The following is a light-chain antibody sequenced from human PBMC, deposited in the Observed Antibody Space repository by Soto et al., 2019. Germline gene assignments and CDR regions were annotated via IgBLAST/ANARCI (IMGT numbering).Light chain of an antibody. J-gene: IGLJ2*01. CDR1: KLGDKY. CDR2: QAS. V-gene: IGLV3-1*01. CDR3: QAWDSSTVV. Sequence: SYELTQPPSVSVSPGQTASITCSGDKLGDKYACWYQQKPGQSPVLVIYQASKRPSGIPERFSGSNSGNTATLTISGTQAMDEADYYCQAWDSSTVVFGGGTKLTV.